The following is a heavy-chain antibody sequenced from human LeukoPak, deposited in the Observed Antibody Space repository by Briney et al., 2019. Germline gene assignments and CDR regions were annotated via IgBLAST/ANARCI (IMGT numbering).Heavy chain of an antibody. CDR1: GFTFSSYA. CDR2: ISGSGGST. V-gene: IGHV3-23*01. D-gene: IGHD6-19*01. J-gene: IGHJ4*02. CDR3: ARSVGSGRFDY. Sequence: GGSLRLSCAASGFTFSSYAMSWVRQAPGKGLEWVSAISGSGGSTYYADSVKGRFTISRDNSKNTLYLQMNSLRAEDTAVYFCARSVGSGRFDYWGQGTLVTVSS.